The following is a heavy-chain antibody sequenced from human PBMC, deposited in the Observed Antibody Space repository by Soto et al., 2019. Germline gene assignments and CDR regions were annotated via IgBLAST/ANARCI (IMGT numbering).Heavy chain of an antibody. Sequence: QVQLVQSGAEVKKPGSSVKVSCKASGGTFSSYTISWVRQAPGQGLEWMGRIIPILGIANYAQKFKGRVTITADKSTSTAYMELSSLRSEDTAVYYCARGGAAAGTNYYYYGMDVWGQGTTVTVSS. J-gene: IGHJ6*02. D-gene: IGHD6-13*01. CDR2: IIPILGIA. V-gene: IGHV1-69*02. CDR1: GGTFSSYT. CDR3: ARGGAAAGTNYYYYGMDV.